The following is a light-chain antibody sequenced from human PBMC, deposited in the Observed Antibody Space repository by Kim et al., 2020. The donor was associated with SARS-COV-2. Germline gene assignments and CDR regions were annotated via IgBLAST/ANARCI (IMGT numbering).Light chain of an antibody. CDR3: QAWDSSTGV. J-gene: IGLJ2*01. Sequence: VSPGQTASITCSGDKLGDKYACWYQQKPGQSPVLVIYQDSKRPSGIPERFSGSNSGNTATLTISGTQAMDEADYYGQAWDSSTGVFGGGTQLTVL. V-gene: IGLV3-1*01. CDR2: QDS. CDR1: KLGDKY.